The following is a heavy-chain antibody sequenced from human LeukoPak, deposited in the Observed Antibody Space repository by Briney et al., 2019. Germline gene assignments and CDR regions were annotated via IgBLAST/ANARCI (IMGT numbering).Heavy chain of an antibody. CDR2: IYYSGST. V-gene: IGHV4-30-4*01. CDR1: GGSISSGDYY. Sequence: PSETLSLTCTVSGGSISSGDYYWSWIRQPPGKGLEWIGYIYYSGSTYYNPSLKSRVTISVDTSKNQFSLKLSSVTAADTAVYYCATYTCDYYTSECYGMDVWGQGTTVTVSS. CDR3: ATYTCDYYTSECYGMDV. J-gene: IGHJ6*02. D-gene: IGHD3-10*01.